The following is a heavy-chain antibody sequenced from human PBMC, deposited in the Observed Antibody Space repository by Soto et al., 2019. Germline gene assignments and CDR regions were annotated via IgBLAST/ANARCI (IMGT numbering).Heavy chain of an antibody. CDR2: TYFRSKWNY. Sequence: PSHTLSRTGGISGGIGCGNNAAWKLIRKAPARSLEGVGRTYFRSKWNYDYAESVKSRLTIPPDTTHNQLSLQLNSVTTEDAAVYYCVRQPLANLALSGMDVWGQGTTVTVSS. CDR1: GGIGCGNNAA. CDR3: VRQPLANLALSGMDV. V-gene: IGHV6-1*01. J-gene: IGHJ6*02. D-gene: IGHD6-6*01.